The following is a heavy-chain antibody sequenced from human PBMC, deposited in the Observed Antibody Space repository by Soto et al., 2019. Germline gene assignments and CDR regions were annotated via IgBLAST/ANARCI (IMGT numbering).Heavy chain of an antibody. CDR3: ARQEGATVLFYYGMDV. Sequence: GESLKISCKGSGYNFTNYWIGWVRQMPGKGLEWMGIIYPGDSDTRYSPSFQGQVTISADKSIGAAYLQWNSLKASDTAMYFCARQEGATVLFYYGMDVWGQGTTVTVSS. CDR1: GYNFTNYW. D-gene: IGHD1-26*01. J-gene: IGHJ6*02. CDR2: IYPGDSDT. V-gene: IGHV5-51*01.